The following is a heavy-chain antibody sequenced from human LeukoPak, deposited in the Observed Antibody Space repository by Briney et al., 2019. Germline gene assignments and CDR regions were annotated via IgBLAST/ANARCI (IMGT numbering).Heavy chain of an antibody. CDR1: GFTFSSYW. CDR3: AKSTGSGVYRPFDP. CDR2: IASDGSST. J-gene: IGHJ5*02. V-gene: IGHV3-74*01. Sequence: GGSLRLSCAASGFTFSSYWMNWVRQAPGKGLVWVSRIASDGSSTTYADSVKGRFSISRDNAKNTLYLQMNSLRAEDTAVYYCAKSTGSGVYRPFDPWGQGTLVTVSS. D-gene: IGHD5/OR15-5a*01.